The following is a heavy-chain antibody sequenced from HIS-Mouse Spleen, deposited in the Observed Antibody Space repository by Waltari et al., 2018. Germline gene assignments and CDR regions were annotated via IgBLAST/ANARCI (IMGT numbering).Heavy chain of an antibody. Sequence: QLQLQESGPGLVKPSETLSLTCTVSGGSIRSRSYYWAWIRQPPGKGLEWIGSVYYSGGTYYNPSLKSRVTISVDTSKNQFSLKLSSVTAADTAVYYCAREIPYSSSWYDWYFDLWGRGTLVTVSS. D-gene: IGHD6-13*01. CDR1: GGSIRSRSYY. V-gene: IGHV4-39*07. CDR2: VYYSGGT. J-gene: IGHJ2*01. CDR3: AREIPYSSSWYDWYFDL.